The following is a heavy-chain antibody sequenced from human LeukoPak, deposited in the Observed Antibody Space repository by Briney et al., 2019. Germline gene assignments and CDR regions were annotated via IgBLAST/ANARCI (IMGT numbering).Heavy chain of an antibody. CDR1: GYTFTGYY. V-gene: IGHV1-2*04. Sequence: GASVKVSCKASGYTFTGYYMHWVRQAPGQGLEWMGWIDPNSGGTNYAQKFQGWVTMTRDTSISTAYMELSRLRSDDTAVYYCARDLGTDSSGYYPRGFDYWGQGTLVTVSS. D-gene: IGHD3-22*01. CDR3: ARDLGTDSSGYYPRGFDY. CDR2: IDPNSGGT. J-gene: IGHJ4*02.